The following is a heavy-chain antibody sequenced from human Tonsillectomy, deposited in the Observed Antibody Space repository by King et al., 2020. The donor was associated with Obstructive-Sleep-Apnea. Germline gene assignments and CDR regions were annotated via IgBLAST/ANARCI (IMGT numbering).Heavy chain of an antibody. J-gene: IGHJ4*02. CDR3: TPLDYDRDY. D-gene: IGHD4-17*01. CDR2: IKRESDGATI. V-gene: IGHV3-15*01. Sequence: VQLVESGGGLVKPGGSLRLSCAASVFTFSTAWMSLVRPAPGKGLEWVGRIKRESDGATIDYAAPGKGRFTISRDDLKNTVYLQMYSLKTEDTAVYYCTPLDYDRDYWGQGTLVTVSS. CDR1: VFTFSTAW.